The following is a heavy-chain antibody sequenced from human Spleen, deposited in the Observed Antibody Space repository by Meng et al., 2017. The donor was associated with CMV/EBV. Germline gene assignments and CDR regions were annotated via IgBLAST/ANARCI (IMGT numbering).Heavy chain of an antibody. CDR1: GFTFDDYG. CDR2: INWNGGST. V-gene: IGHV3-20*01. D-gene: IGHD3-16*01. CDR3: ARSTGLDWLDR. Sequence: GESLKISCAASGFTFDDYGMTWVRQAPGKGLEWVSGINWNGGSTGYADAVKGRFTISRDNAKNSLYLQMNSLKVEDTALYHCARSTGLDWLDRWGQGTLVTVSS. J-gene: IGHJ5*02.